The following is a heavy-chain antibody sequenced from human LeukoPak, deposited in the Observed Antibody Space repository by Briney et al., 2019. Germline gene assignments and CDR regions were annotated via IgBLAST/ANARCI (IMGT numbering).Heavy chain of an antibody. J-gene: IGHJ3*02. V-gene: IGHV1-46*01. D-gene: IGHD7-27*01. Sequence: GASVKVSCKASGYTFTGYYMHWVRQAPGQGLEWMGWINPSGGSTNYAQKFQGRVTMTRDTSTNTVYMELSSLRSEDTAVYYCARPWGSGSRHDAFDIWGQGTMVTVSS. CDR1: GYTFTGYY. CDR3: ARPWGSGSRHDAFDI. CDR2: INPSGGST.